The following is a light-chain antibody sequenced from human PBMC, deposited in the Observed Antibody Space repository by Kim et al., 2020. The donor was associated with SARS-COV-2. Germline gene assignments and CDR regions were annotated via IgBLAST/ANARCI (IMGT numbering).Light chain of an antibody. J-gene: IGLJ2*01. CDR1: SGAIAGNY. Sequence: TISRTRSSGAIAGNYLQWYQQRPGSAPTTVIYEVNQRLSGGPDRFSGSIDSSSNSASLTISGLTTEDEADYYCQSYDTSNQGVVFGGGTQLTVL. CDR3: QSYDTSNQGVV. V-gene: IGLV6-57*03. CDR2: EVN.